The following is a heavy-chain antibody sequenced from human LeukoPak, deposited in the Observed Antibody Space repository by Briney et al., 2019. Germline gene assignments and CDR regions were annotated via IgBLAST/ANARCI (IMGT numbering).Heavy chain of an antibody. V-gene: IGHV4-31*02. CDR1: GGSISSGGYY. CDR2: IYYSGST. D-gene: IGHD2-2*01. Sequence: SQTLSLTCTVSGGSISSGGYYWSWIRQHPGKGLEWIGYIYYSGSTYYNPSLKSRVTISVDTSKNQFSLNLSSVTAADTAVYYCARDVVVVPAAIHYGMDVWGQGTTVTVSS. CDR3: ARDVVVVPAAIHYGMDV. J-gene: IGHJ6*02.